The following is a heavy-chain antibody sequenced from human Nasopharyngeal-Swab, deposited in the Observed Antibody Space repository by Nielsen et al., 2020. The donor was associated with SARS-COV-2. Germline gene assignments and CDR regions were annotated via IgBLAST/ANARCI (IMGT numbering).Heavy chain of an antibody. CDR3: ARDLYGYRP. D-gene: IGHD5-24*01. CDR2: ISAYNGNT. V-gene: IGHV1-18*04. J-gene: IGHJ5*02. Sequence: ASVKVSCKASGYTFTSYGISWVRQAPGQGLEWMGWISAYNGNTKYSQKFQGRVTITRDTSASTAYMELSSLRSEDTAVYYCARDLYGYRPWGQGTLVTVSS. CDR1: GYTFTSYG.